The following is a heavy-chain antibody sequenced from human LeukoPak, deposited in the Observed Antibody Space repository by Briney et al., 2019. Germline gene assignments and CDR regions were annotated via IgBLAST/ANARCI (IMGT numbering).Heavy chain of an antibody. CDR1: GGSISSYY. J-gene: IGHJ6*04. V-gene: IGHV4-4*09. Sequence: SETLSLTCTVSGGSISSYYWSWVRRPPGKGLEWIGYIYTSGSTNHNPSLQTRVTISVDTSKNQSSLQLSSMTAADTAVYYCARLLREDVWGKGTTVTLSS. D-gene: IGHD3-3*01. CDR2: IYTSGST. CDR3: ARLLREDV.